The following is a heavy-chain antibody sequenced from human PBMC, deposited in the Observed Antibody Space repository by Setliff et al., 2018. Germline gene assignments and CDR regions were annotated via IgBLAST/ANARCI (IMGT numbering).Heavy chain of an antibody. CDR2: IDWDDDK. CDR3: ARIHRGAMGLAFDY. D-gene: IGHD5-18*01. V-gene: IGHV2-70*11. J-gene: IGHJ4*02. CDR1: GFSLNTYGIC. Sequence: SGPTLVNPTQTLTLTCTFSGFSLNTYGICLTWIRQPPGKALEWLARIDWDDDKYYSTSLKTRLTISKDTSKNKVVLTMTNMDPVDTATYYCARIHRGAMGLAFDYWGQGTLVTVSS.